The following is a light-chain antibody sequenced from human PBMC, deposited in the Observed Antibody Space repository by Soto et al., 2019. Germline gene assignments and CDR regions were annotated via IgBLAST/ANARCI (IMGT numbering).Light chain of an antibody. Sequence: QSALTQPASVSGSPGQSITISCTGTNSDVGSYNRVSWYQHHPGKAPKLIIFEGDKRPSGVPARFSGSKSGNTASLTISGLQTEDEADYYCGSYASATLIFGGGTQLTVL. V-gene: IGLV2-14*02. CDR1: NSDVGSYNR. CDR3: GSYASATLI. J-gene: IGLJ2*01. CDR2: EGD.